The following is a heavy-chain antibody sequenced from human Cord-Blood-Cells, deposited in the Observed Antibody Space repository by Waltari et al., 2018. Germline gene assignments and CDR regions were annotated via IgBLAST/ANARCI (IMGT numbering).Heavy chain of an antibody. CDR3: ARGRGSSSWLDY. V-gene: IGHV4-34*01. CDR2: INHSGST. Sequence: QVQLQERGAGLLTPWETLSLTCVVKGGSFSGYYWCWIRQPPGKGLEWIGEINHSGSTNYNPSLKSRVTISVDTSKNQFSLKLSSVTAADTAVYYCARGRGSSSWLDYWGQGTLVTVSS. D-gene: IGHD6-13*01. J-gene: IGHJ4*02. CDR1: GGSFSGYY.